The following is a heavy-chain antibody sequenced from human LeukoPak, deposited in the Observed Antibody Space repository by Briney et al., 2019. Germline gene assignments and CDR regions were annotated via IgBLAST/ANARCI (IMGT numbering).Heavy chain of an antibody. CDR2: ISSSSSYI. Sequence: GGSLRLSCAASGFTFSSYSMNWVRQAPGKGLEWVSSISSSSSYIYYADSVKGRFTISRDNAKNSLYLQMNSLRAEDAAVYYCARGRETIFGVVLQYFQHWGQGTLVTVSS. CDR3: ARGRETIFGVVLQYFQH. J-gene: IGHJ1*01. V-gene: IGHV3-21*01. D-gene: IGHD3-3*01. CDR1: GFTFSSYS.